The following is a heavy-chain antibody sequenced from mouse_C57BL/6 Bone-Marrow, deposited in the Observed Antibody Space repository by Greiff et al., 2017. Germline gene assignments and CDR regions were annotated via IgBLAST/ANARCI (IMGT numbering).Heavy chain of an antibody. CDR1: GYTFTDYY. CDR2: INPYNGGT. Sequence: VQLQQSGPVLVKPGASVKMSCKASGYTFTDYYMNWVKQSHGKSLEWIGVINPYNGGTSYNQKFKGKATLTVDKSSSTAYMELNSLTSEDSAVXYCARWGRVDFAYWGQGTLVTVSA. V-gene: IGHV1-19*01. J-gene: IGHJ3*01. CDR3: ARWGRVDFAY.